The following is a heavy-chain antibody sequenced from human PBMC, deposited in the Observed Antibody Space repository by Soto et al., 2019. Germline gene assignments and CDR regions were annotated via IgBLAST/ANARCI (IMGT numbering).Heavy chain of an antibody. CDR3: ARSSGFYYVDY. Sequence: QVQLVQSGAEWKKPGASLRVSCRASDKPFTTYPCIWLRQAPGQRLEWMGWINAGNGHTKYSQKFQGRVTITRDTSASTAYMELTSLRSEDTAVYYCARSSGFYYVDYWGQGTLVTVSS. CDR1: DKPFTTYP. V-gene: IGHV1-3*01. D-gene: IGHD3-22*01. J-gene: IGHJ4*02. CDR2: INAGNGHT.